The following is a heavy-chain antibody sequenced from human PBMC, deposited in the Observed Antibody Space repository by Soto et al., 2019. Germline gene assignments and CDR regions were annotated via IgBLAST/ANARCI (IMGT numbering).Heavy chain of an antibody. V-gene: IGHV3-30*03. CDR3: ARDCIGVAGTPYFDY. Sequence: QVQLVESGGGVVQPGRSLRLSCAASGFSFSSYGIHWVRQAPGKGLEWVAVISYDGRNKNFADSVKGRFTISRDNSKNTLFLQMSSLRVEDTAVYYCARDCIGVAGTPYFDYWGQGALVTVSS. J-gene: IGHJ4*02. D-gene: IGHD6-19*01. CDR1: GFSFSSYG. CDR2: ISYDGRNK.